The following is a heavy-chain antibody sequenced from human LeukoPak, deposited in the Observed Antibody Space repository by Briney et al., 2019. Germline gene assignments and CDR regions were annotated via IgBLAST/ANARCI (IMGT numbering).Heavy chain of an antibody. CDR1: GFTFSSYG. V-gene: IGHV3-33*06. CDR3: AKDRPEDCSGGSCYSPGYFDF. J-gene: IGHJ4*02. Sequence: PGRSLRLSCAASGFTFSSYGMHWVRQAPGKGLEWVAVIWYDGSNEYYADSVKGRFTISRDNSKNTLYLQMNSLRAEDTAVYYCAKDRPEDCSGGSCYSPGYFDFWGQGTLVTVSS. CDR2: IWYDGSNE. D-gene: IGHD2-15*01.